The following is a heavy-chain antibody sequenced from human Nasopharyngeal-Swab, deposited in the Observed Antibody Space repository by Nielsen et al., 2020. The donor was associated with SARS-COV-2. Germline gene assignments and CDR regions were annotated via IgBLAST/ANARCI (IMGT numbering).Heavy chain of an antibody. V-gene: IGHV4-61*01. CDR3: AREPSMVRGPFDP. CDR2: IYYSGST. Sequence: GSLRLSCTVSGGSVSSGSYYWSWIRQPLGKGLEWIGYIYYSGSTNYNPSLKSRVTISVDTSKNQFSLKLSSVTAADTAVYYCAREPSMVRGPFDPWGQGTLVTVSS. D-gene: IGHD3-10*01. J-gene: IGHJ5*02. CDR1: GGSVSSGSYY.